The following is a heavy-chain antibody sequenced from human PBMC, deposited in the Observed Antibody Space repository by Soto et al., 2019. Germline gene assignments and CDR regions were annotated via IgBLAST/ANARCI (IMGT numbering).Heavy chain of an antibody. CDR1: GFSLSTSGVG. J-gene: IGHJ4*02. V-gene: IGHV2-5*02. CDR3: AXLVVAGITYYFDS. D-gene: IGHD2-15*01. CDR2: IYWDDDK. Sequence: QITLKESGPTLVKPTQTLTLTCTFSGFSLSTSGVGVGWIRQPPGKALEWLTFIYWDDDKRNSLFLKSRLTXXKXXXKXXXVXXXXXXXPVXXXXYXCAXLVVAGITYYFDSWGQGTLVTVSS.